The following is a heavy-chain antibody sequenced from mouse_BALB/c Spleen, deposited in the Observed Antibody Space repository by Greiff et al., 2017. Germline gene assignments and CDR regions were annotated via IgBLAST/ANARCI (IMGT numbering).Heavy chain of an antibody. Sequence: EVQVVESGPGLVKPSQSLSLTCSVTGYSITSGYYWNWIRQFPGNKLEWMGYISYDGSNNYNPSLKNRISITRDTSKNQFFLKLNSVTTEDTATYYCARDSYYGNYYFDYWGQGTTLTVSS. D-gene: IGHD2-10*01. V-gene: IGHV3-6*02. CDR3: ARDSYYGNYYFDY. CDR2: ISYDGSN. J-gene: IGHJ2*01. CDR1: GYSITSGYY.